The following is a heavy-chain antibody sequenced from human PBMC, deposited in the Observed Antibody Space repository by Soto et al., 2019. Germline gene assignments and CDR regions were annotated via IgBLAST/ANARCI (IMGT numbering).Heavy chain of an antibody. D-gene: IGHD2-15*01. V-gene: IGHV3-30*18. Sequence: QVQLVESGGGVVQPGRSLRLSCAASGFTFSSYGMHWVRQAPGKGLEWVAVISYDGSNKYYADSVKGRFTISRDNSKNTLYLQMNSLRAEDTAVYYCAKDRVGGCSGGSCYSELDYWGQGTLVTVSS. CDR1: GFTFSSYG. J-gene: IGHJ4*02. CDR2: ISYDGSNK. CDR3: AKDRVGGCSGGSCYSELDY.